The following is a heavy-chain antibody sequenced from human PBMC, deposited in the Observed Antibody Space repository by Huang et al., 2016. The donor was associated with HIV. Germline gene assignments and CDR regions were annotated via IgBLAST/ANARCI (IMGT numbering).Heavy chain of an antibody. V-gene: IGHV3-7*01. CDR2: IRDDAGEK. J-gene: IGHJ3*02. Sequence: EVQLLESGGCLVQPGGSLRLSCAASDFDFCSYWRMWLRQVPGKGLEWVSNIRDDAGEKDYLDSVKGRFIISRANPKKSLYLQMNNLRAEDAAVYYCARDPFIKAFDIWGQGTLVTVSS. CDR1: DFDFCSYW. CDR3: ARDPFIKAFDI.